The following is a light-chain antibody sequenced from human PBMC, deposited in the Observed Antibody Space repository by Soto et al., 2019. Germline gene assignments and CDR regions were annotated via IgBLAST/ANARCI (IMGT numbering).Light chain of an antibody. Sequence: QSVLTQPRSVSGSPGQSVTISCTGTSSDVGGYNFVSWYQQHPDKAPKLLIYDVNKRPSGVPYRFFGSKSGNTASLTVSGLQAEDVADYYCCSYAGSYTWVFGGGTKLTVL. CDR2: DVN. CDR1: SSDVGGYNF. V-gene: IGLV2-11*01. J-gene: IGLJ3*02. CDR3: CSYAGSYTWV.